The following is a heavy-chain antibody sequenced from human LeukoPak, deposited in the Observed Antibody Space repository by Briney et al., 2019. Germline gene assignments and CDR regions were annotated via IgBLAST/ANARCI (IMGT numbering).Heavy chain of an antibody. Sequence: KPSETLSLTCTVSGGSISSGSYYWSWIRQPAGKGLEWIGRIYTSGSTNYNPSLKSRVTMSVDTSKNQFSLKLSSVTAADTAVYYCARESGSYRGAFFDYWGQGTLVTVSS. CDR2: IYTSGST. CDR3: ARESGSYRGAFFDY. CDR1: GGSISSGSYY. J-gene: IGHJ4*02. D-gene: IGHD1-26*01. V-gene: IGHV4-61*02.